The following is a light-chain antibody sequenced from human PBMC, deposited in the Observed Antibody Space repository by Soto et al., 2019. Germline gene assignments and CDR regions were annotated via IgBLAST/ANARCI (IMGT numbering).Light chain of an antibody. J-gene: IGKJ2*02. V-gene: IGKV4-1*01. CDR2: WAS. CDR1: QSVLYSSNNKNY. CDR3: QQYYSTPCT. Sequence: IVMTQSPDSLAVSLGERATINCKSSQSVLYSSNNKNYLAWYQQKPGQPPKLLIYWASTRESGVPDRFSGSGSGTDFTLTISSLQAEDGAVYYCQQYYSTPCTFGQGTKLEIK.